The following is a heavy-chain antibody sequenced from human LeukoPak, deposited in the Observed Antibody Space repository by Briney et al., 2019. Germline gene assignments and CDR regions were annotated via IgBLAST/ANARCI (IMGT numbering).Heavy chain of an antibody. Sequence: ASVKVSCKASGYAFTSYGISWVRRAPGQGLEWMGWISAYNGNTNYAQKLQGRVTMTTDTSTSTAYMELRSLRSDDTAVYYCARGDKSGSGWYLRYYYYYMDVWGKGTTVTVSS. CDR2: ISAYNGNT. J-gene: IGHJ6*03. D-gene: IGHD6-19*01. V-gene: IGHV1-18*01. CDR3: ARGDKSGSGWYLRYYYYYMDV. CDR1: GYAFTSYG.